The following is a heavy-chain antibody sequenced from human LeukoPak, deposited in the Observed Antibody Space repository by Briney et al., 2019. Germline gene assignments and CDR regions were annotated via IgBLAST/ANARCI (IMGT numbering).Heavy chain of an antibody. J-gene: IGHJ6*03. CDR2: ISYDGSNE. V-gene: IGHV3-30*03. Sequence: GRSLRLSCAASGFTFSNYGMHWVRQAPGKGLEWVAVISYDGSNEYYADSVKGRFTISRDNSKNTLYLQMNSLRAEDTAVYYCARDADYYDSSGYYYGGYYMDVWGKGTTVTVSS. CDR1: GFTFSNYG. D-gene: IGHD3-22*01. CDR3: ARDADYYDSSGYYYGGYYMDV.